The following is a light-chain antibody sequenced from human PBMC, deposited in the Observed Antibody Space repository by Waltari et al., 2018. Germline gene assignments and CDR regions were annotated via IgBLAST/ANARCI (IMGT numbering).Light chain of an antibody. J-gene: IGLJ3*02. CDR1: SRDLGSYNL. V-gene: IGLV2-23*01. CDR2: EGY. Sequence: QSALTQPASVSGSPGQSIPLSCTGTSRDLGSYNLVSWYQQHPGKAPKLIIYEGYKRPSGVSNRFSGSKSGDTASLTISGVQAEDEADYYCCSYANNRPRVFGGGTKLTVL. CDR3: CSYANNRPRV.